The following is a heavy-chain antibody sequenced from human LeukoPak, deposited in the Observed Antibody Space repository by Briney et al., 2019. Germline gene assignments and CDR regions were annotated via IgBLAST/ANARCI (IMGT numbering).Heavy chain of an antibody. CDR2: IYTSGST. CDR3: AREYSSSWYMDPPLSWFDP. CDR1: GGSISSGSYY. Sequence: PSETLSLTCTVSGGSISSGSYYWSWIRQPAGKGLEWIGRIYTSGSTNYNPSLKSRVTISVDTSKNQFSLKLSSVTAADTAVYYCAREYSSSWYMDPPLSWFDPWGQGTLVTVSS. V-gene: IGHV4-61*02. J-gene: IGHJ5*02. D-gene: IGHD6-13*01.